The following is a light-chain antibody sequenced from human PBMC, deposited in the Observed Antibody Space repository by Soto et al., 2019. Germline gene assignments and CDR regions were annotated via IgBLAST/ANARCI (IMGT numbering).Light chain of an antibody. CDR3: SSYTSSSTLFV. V-gene: IGLV2-14*01. CDR2: DVS. CDR1: SSDVGGYNY. J-gene: IGLJ1*01. Sequence: ALTQPASVSGSPGQSITISCTGTSSDVGGYNYVSWYQQHPGKAPKLMIYDVSNRPSGVSNRFSGSKSGNTASLTISGLQAEDEADYYCSSYTSSSTLFVFGTGTKLTVL.